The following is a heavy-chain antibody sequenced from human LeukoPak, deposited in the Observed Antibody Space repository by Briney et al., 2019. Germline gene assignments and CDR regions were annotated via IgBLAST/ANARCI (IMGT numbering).Heavy chain of an antibody. J-gene: IGHJ6*02. CDR2: INHSGST. Sequence: SGTLSLTCAVYGGSFSGYYWSWIRQPPGKGLEWIGEINHSGSTNYNPSLKSRVTISVDTSKNQFSLKLSSVTAADTAVYYCARVDDMDVWGQGTTVTVSS. CDR3: ARVDDMDV. V-gene: IGHV4-34*01. CDR1: GGSFSGYY.